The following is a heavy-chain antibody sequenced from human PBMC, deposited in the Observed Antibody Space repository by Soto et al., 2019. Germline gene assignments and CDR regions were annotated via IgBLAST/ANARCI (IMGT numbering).Heavy chain of an antibody. CDR1: GGTFSSYA. V-gene: IGHV1-69*13. CDR3: AREVVFVDYGDYYYYGMDV. Sequence: RASVKVSCKASGGTFSSYAISWVRQAPGQGLEWMGGIIPIFGTANYAQKFQGRVTITADESTSTAYMELSSLRSEDTAVYYCAREVVFVDYGDYYYYGMDVWGQGTTVTVSS. J-gene: IGHJ6*02. D-gene: IGHD4-17*01. CDR2: IIPIFGTA.